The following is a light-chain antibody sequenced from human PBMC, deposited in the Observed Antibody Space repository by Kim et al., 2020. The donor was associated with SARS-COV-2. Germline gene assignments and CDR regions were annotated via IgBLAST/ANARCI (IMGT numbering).Light chain of an antibody. J-gene: IGKJ4*01. CDR1: QGIRNY. Sequence: ASVGDRVTITCRASQGIRNYLACFQQKPGKVPKLLIYAASTLHSGVPSRFGGSGSGTDFALTISSLQPEDVATYYCQKYNSAPFTFGGGTKVDIK. CDR3: QKYNSAPFT. CDR2: AAS. V-gene: IGKV1-27*01.